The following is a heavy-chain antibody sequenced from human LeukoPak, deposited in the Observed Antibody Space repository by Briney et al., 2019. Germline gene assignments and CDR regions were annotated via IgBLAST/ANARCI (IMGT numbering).Heavy chain of an antibody. CDR1: GFTFCSYG. D-gene: IGHD3-10*01. CDR3: AKDVARFGELPPYDAFDI. CDR2: ISYDGSNK. J-gene: IGHJ3*02. V-gene: IGHV3-30*18. Sequence: PGRSLRLSCAASGFTFCSYGMDCVRQAPGKGLEWVAVISYDGSNKYYADSVKGRFTISRDNSKNTLYLQMNSLRAEDTAVYYCAKDVARFGELPPYDAFDIWGQGTMVTVSS.